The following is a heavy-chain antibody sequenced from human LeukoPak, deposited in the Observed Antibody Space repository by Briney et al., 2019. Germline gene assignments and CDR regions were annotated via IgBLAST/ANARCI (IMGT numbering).Heavy chain of an antibody. D-gene: IGHD3-22*01. J-gene: IGHJ3*01. CDR1: GYRFGIHW. CDR2: INNEGTST. Sequence: GGSVRLFCPASGYRFGIHWMQWARHGPGRGLVWVTRINNEGTSTSYADSVKGRFTISRDNAKNTLYLQMTSLRAEDTAMYYCARDQCFSGYCHVFDSWGRGTMVTVSS. CDR3: ARDQCFSGYCHVFDS. V-gene: IGHV3-74*01.